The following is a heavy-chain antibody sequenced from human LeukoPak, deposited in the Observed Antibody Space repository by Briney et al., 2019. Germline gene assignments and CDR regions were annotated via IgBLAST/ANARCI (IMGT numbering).Heavy chain of an antibody. Sequence: PSETLSLTCTVSGYSISSGYYWGWIRQPPGKGLEWIGSIYHSGSTYYNPSLKSRVTISVDTSKNQFSLKLSSVTAADTAVYYCARLITYCSSTSCYKADNWFDPWGQGTLVTVSS. CDR1: GYSISSGYY. J-gene: IGHJ5*02. CDR3: ARLITYCSSTSCYKADNWFDP. V-gene: IGHV4-38-2*02. CDR2: IYHSGST. D-gene: IGHD2-2*02.